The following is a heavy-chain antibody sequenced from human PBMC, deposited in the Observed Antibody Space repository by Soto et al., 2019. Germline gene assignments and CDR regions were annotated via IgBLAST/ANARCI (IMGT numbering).Heavy chain of an antibody. D-gene: IGHD2-15*01. Sequence: QVQLVESGGGLVKPGGSLRLSCAASGFTFSDYYMSWIRQAPGKGLEWVSYISSSDSTIYYADSVKGRFTISRDNAKNSLYLQMNSLRAEDTAVYYCARATKGYCSGGSCSVDAFDIWGQGTMVTVSS. CDR3: ARATKGYCSGGSCSVDAFDI. V-gene: IGHV3-11*01. J-gene: IGHJ3*02. CDR2: ISSSDSTI. CDR1: GFTFSDYY.